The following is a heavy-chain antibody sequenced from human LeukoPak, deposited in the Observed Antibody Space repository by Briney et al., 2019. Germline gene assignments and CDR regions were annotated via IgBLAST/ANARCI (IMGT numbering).Heavy chain of an antibody. Sequence: PGGSLRLSCAASGFIVTGNYMSWVRQAPGMGLEWVSVIYSGGTTYYADSVKGRFTISKDNSKNTLYLQMNSLRAEDTAVYYCARGVLYAGSWYFDYWGQGILVTVSS. CDR2: IYSGGTT. J-gene: IGHJ4*02. CDR3: ARGVLYAGSWYFDY. CDR1: GFIVTGNY. D-gene: IGHD6-13*01. V-gene: IGHV3-53*01.